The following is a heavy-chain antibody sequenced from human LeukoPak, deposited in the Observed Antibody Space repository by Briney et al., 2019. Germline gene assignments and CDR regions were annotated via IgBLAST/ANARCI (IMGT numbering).Heavy chain of an antibody. D-gene: IGHD7-27*01. V-gene: IGHV4-39*01. CDR1: GGSISSSSYY. J-gene: IGHJ4*02. CDR3: ARLRNWVGFDY. Sequence: SETLSLTCTVSGGSISSSSYYWGWIRQPPGKGLEWIGSIYYSGSTYYNPSLKSRVTISVDTSKNQFSLKLSSVTAADTAVYYCARLRNWVGFDYWGQGTLVTVSS. CDR2: IYYSGST.